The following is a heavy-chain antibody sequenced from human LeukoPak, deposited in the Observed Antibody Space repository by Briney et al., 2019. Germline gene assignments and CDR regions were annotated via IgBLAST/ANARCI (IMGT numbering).Heavy chain of an antibody. D-gene: IGHD3-10*01. J-gene: IGHJ3*02. V-gene: IGHV3-48*03. CDR3: GAGRQFVGAFDI. Sequence: PGGSLRLSCAASGFTFSSYELYWVRQAPGKGLEWVSYISSGGTTIKYADSVKGQFTISGDDAKKSLYLQMNSLRAEDTAIYYCGAGRQFVGAFDIWGQGTLVTVSS. CDR1: GFTFSSYE. CDR2: ISSGGTTI.